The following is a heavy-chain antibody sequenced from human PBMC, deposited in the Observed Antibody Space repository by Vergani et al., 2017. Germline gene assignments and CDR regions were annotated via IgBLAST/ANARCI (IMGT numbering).Heavy chain of an antibody. J-gene: IGHJ5*02. Sequence: QAQLVESGGGVVQPGGSLRLSCVGSGFNFSTYGMHWVRQAPGKGLEWVAFIRYDGGKKYFADSVEGRFTIARDNSKNTLYLQMNSLRAEDTAVYYCTKDKSDRRFFIWFGGFDPWGQGTLVTVSS. CDR3: TKDKSDRRFFIWFGGFDP. V-gene: IGHV3-30*02. CDR1: GFNFSTYG. CDR2: IRYDGGKK. D-gene: IGHD3-10*01.